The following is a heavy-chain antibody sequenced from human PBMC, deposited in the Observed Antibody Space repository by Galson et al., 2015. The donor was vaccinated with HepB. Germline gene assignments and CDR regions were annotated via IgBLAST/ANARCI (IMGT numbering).Heavy chain of an antibody. Sequence: SLRLSCAASGFKFSRHGTHWVRQAPGKGLEWVAVIWYDGSDKYYADSVKGRFTVSRDNSKNTLYLQMNSLTAEDTAVYYCARDISWPSGTFDYWGQGTLVTVAS. J-gene: IGHJ4*02. CDR1: GFKFSRHG. CDR3: ARDISWPSGTFDY. CDR2: IWYDGSDK. D-gene: IGHD3/OR15-3a*01. V-gene: IGHV3-33*01.